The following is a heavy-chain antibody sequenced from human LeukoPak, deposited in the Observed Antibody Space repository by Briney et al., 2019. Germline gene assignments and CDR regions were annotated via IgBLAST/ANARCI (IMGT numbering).Heavy chain of an antibody. V-gene: IGHV3-43*02. CDR3: AKVMWHPQGYYYYGMDV. CDR1: GFTFDDYA. J-gene: IGHJ6*02. Sequence: GGSLRLSCAASGFTFDDYAMHWVRQAPGKGLEWVSLISGDGGSTSYADSVKGRFTISRDNSKNSLYLQMNSLRTEDTALYYCAKVMWHPQGYYYYGMDVWGQGTTVTVSS. CDR2: ISGDGGST. D-gene: IGHD2-21*01.